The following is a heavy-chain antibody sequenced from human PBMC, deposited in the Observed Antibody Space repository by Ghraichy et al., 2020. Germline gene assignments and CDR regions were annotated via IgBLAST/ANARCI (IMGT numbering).Heavy chain of an antibody. CDR1: GFTFGDYA. CDR3: TGYDILTGYDRDY. J-gene: IGHJ4*02. CDR2: IRSKAYGGTT. D-gene: IGHD3-9*01. V-gene: IGHV3-49*04. Sequence: GGSLRLSCTASGFTFGDYAMSWVRQAPGKGLEWVGFIRSKAYGGTTEYAASVKGRFTISRDDSKSIAYLQMNSLKTEDTAVYYCTGYDILTGYDRDYWGQGTLVTVSS.